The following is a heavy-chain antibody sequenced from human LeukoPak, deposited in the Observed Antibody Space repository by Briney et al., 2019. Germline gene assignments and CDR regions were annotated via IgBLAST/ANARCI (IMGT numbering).Heavy chain of an antibody. V-gene: IGHV3-7*01. D-gene: IGHD3-22*01. CDR1: GFTFSTSW. J-gene: IGHJ4*02. Sequence: GGSLRLSCIASGFTFSTSWMTRVRQAPGRGLEWVASINQDGGQKHYVDSVKGRFTISRDNAKNSLYLQMNSLRAEDTAVYYCARDYRWYYYDSSGYYYVGFDYWGQGTLVTVSS. CDR3: ARDYRWYYYDSSGYYYVGFDY. CDR2: INQDGGQK.